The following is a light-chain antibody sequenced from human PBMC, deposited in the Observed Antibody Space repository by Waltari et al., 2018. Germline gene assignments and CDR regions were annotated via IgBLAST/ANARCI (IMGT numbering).Light chain of an antibody. V-gene: IGLV2-18*02. CDR2: EVN. CDR1: SSDVGSYNH. J-gene: IGLJ3*02. Sequence: QSALTQPPSVSRSPGQSVTISCTGTSSDVGSYNHVSWYQQSPGTAPKLIIYEVNNRPSGVPDRFSGSKSGNTASLTISGLQAEDEADYYCASYRSGNTWVFGGGTMLTVL. CDR3: ASYRSGNTWV.